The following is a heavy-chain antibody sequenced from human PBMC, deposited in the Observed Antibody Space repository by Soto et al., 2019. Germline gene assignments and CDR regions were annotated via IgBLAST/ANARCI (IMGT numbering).Heavy chain of an antibody. J-gene: IGHJ4*02. V-gene: IGHV3-53*01. D-gene: IGHD3-9*01. Sequence: GGSLRLSCAASGFTVSSNYMSWVRQAPGKGLEWVSVIYSGGNTYYADSVKGRFTISRDNSKNTLYLQMNSLRAEDTAVYYCARRDDILTGYDYWGQGTLVTVSS. CDR1: GFTVSSNY. CDR3: ARRDDILTGYDY. CDR2: IYSGGNT.